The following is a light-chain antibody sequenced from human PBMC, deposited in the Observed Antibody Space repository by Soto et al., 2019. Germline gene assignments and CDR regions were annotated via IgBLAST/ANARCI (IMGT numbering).Light chain of an antibody. V-gene: IGLV2-14*03. CDR3: SSYTTSNTRQIV. CDR2: DVS. CDR1: SSDVGGYNY. Sequence: QSALTQPASVSGSPGQSITISFTGTSSDVGGYNYVSWYQHHPGKAPKLIIYDVSNRPSGVSIRFSASKSDNTASLTISGLQPEDEADYHCSSYTTSNTRQIVFGTGTKLTVL. J-gene: IGLJ1*01.